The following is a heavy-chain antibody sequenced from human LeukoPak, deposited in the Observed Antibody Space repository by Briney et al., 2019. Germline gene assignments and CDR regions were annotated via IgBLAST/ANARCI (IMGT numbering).Heavy chain of an antibody. CDR2: ISSSSSYI. Sequence: GVSLRLSCAASGFTFSSYSMNWVRQAPGKGLEWVSSISSSSSYIYYADSVKGRFTISRDNAKNSLYLQMNSLRAEDTAVYYCARASSSTTEGDYWGQGTLVTVSS. CDR3: ARASSSTTEGDY. D-gene: IGHD2-2*01. CDR1: GFTFSSYS. J-gene: IGHJ4*02. V-gene: IGHV3-21*01.